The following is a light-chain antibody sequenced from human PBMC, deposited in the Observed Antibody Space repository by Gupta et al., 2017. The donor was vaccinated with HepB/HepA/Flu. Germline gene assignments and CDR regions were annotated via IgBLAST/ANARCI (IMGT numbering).Light chain of an antibody. CDR2: GAS. CDR1: QSVSSN. CDR3: QYYNNWPPRHS. V-gene: IGKV3-15*01. J-gene: IGKJ2*01. Sequence: EIVMTQSPATLSMSPGERATLSCRASQSVSSNFAWYQQKPGKAPRLLIYGASTRATGIPARFSGSGSGTYFTLTIRSLQSEDFAVYYCQYYNNWPPRHSFGQGTKLEIK.